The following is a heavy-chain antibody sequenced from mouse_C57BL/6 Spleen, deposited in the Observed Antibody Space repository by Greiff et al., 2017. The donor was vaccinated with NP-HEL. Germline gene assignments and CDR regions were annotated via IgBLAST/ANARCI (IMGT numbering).Heavy chain of an antibody. CDR3: AREVTGTSFAY. Sequence: VQLQQSGPELVKPGASVKISCKASGYTFTDYYMNWVKQSHGKSLEWIGDINPNNGGTSYNQKFKGKATLTVDKSSSTAYMELRSLTSEDSAVYYCAREVTGTSFAYWGQGTLVTVSA. V-gene: IGHV1-26*01. J-gene: IGHJ3*01. CDR2: INPNNGGT. D-gene: IGHD4-1*01. CDR1: GYTFTDYY.